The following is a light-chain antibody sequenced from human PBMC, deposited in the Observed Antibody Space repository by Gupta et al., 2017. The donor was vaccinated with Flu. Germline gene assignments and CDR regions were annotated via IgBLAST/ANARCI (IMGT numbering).Light chain of an antibody. CDR2: WAS. J-gene: IGKJ4*01. CDR1: QSVLYSVNNKNL. CDR3: QQDDTPLLT. V-gene: IGKV4-1*01. Sequence: DIVMTQSPDSLAVSLGERATINCKSSQSVLYSVNNKNLLAWYQQKPGQPPKLLIYWASTRDSGVPDRFSGSGTGTDFTLTIDSLQAEDVAVYYCQQDDTPLLTFGGGTKVEIK.